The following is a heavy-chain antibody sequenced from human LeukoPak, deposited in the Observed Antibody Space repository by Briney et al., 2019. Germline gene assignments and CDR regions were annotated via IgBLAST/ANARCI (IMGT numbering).Heavy chain of an antibody. CDR3: ARGGLYGSSWSPYNWFDP. CDR2: IYYSGST. CDR1: GGSFSGYY. V-gene: IGHV4-59*01. Sequence: SETLSLTCAVYGGSFSGYYWSWIRQPPGKGLEWIGYIYYSGSTNYNPSLKSRVTISVDTSKNQFSLKLSSVTAADTAVYYCARGGLYGSSWSPYNWFDPWGQGTLVTVSS. D-gene: IGHD6-13*01. J-gene: IGHJ5*02.